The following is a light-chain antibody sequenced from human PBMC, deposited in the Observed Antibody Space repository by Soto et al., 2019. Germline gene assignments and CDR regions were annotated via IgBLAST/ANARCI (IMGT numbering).Light chain of an antibody. Sequence: EIVRTQSPATLSVSPGERATLSCRASHSVSSNLAWYQQKPVQSPRLLIYGASNRATGIPARFSGSGSGTEFTLTISSLQSEDFAVYYCQKYNNWPGTFGQGTKV. J-gene: IGKJ1*01. V-gene: IGKV3-15*01. CDR1: HSVSSN. CDR2: GAS. CDR3: QKYNNWPGT.